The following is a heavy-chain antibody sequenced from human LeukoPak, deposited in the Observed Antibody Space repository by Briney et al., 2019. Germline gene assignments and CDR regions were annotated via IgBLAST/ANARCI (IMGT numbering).Heavy chain of an antibody. Sequence: GASVKVSCKASGYTFTSYYMHWVRQAPGQGLEWMGIIKPSGGSTSYAQKFQGRVTMTRDMSTSTVYMELSSLRSEDTAVYYCARGLGTYDWFDPWGQGTLVTVSS. J-gene: IGHJ5*02. V-gene: IGHV1-46*01. D-gene: IGHD7-27*01. CDR1: GYTFTSYY. CDR2: IKPSGGST. CDR3: ARGLGTYDWFDP.